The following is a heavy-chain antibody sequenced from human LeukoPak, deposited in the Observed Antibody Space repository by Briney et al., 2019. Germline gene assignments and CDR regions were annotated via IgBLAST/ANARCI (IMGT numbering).Heavy chain of an antibody. J-gene: IGHJ4*02. CDR1: GYTLTDYY. CDR2: INPNSGGT. V-gene: IGHV1-2*02. D-gene: IGHD4-11*01. CDR3: ARGQEVYSDY. Sequence: GASVKVSCKASGYTLTDYYTHWVRQAPGQGLEWMGWINPNSGGTNYAQRFQGRVTMTRDTSMSAAYMEMSRLRYDDTAVYYCARGQEVYSDYWGQGTLVTVSS.